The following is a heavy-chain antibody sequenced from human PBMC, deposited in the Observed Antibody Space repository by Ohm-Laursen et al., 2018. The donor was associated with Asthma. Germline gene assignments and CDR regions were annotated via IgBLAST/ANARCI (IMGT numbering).Heavy chain of an antibody. D-gene: IGHD3-9*01. CDR1: GFTFSDYY. Sequence: SLRLSCSASGFTFSDYYMSWIRQAPGKGLEWVSYISSSSSYTNYADSVKGRFTISRDNAKNSLYLQMNSLRAEDTAVYYCAKDLNGFDWLLSRSSGMDVWGRGTTVTVSS. V-gene: IGHV3-11*06. CDR2: ISSSSSYT. J-gene: IGHJ6*02. CDR3: AKDLNGFDWLLSRSSGMDV.